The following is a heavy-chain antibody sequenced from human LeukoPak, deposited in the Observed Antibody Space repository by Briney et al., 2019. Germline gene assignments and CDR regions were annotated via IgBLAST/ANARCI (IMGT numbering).Heavy chain of an antibody. Sequence: PSETLSLTCTVSGGSVSSSYYWGWIRQPPGKGLEWIGSICSGGNTCYNPSLESRVTISVDSSRSHFFLQLTSATAADTAVYSCARDGPWKSDCWGQGTLVTVSS. D-gene: IGHD1-1*01. CDR3: ARDGPWKSDC. V-gene: IGHV4-39*02. CDR2: ICSGGNT. CDR1: GGSVSSSYY. J-gene: IGHJ4*02.